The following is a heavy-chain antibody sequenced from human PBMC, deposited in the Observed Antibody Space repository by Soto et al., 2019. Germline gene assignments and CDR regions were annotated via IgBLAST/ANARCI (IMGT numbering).Heavy chain of an antibody. D-gene: IGHD4-17*01. J-gene: IGHJ4*02. CDR1: GGSVSSGPYY. Sequence: PSETLSLTCSVSGGSVSSGPYYWIWIRQPPGKGLEWIGYISYSGSTYFNPSLKSRVTFSVDTSKNQFSLNLTSVTTADTAVYYCARVDYADYVFDFWGQGTLVTVSS. V-gene: IGHV4-61*01. CDR2: ISYSGST. CDR3: ARVDYADYVFDF.